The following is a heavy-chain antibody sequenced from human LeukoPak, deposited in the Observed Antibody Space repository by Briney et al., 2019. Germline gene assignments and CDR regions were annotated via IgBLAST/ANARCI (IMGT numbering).Heavy chain of an antibody. V-gene: IGHV4-34*01. CDR1: GVSFSGYH. Sequence: SETLSLICAVYGVSFSGYHWGWLRQPPGKALEWLGQIKHWGSTNYDPSLKSRVTISVDTSKNQFSLKLSSVTDAGTAVYYCARGPHYYDSSGYYTKNAFDIWGQGTMVTVSS. CDR2: IKHWGST. J-gene: IGHJ3*02. D-gene: IGHD3-22*01. CDR3: ARGPHYYDSSGYYTKNAFDI.